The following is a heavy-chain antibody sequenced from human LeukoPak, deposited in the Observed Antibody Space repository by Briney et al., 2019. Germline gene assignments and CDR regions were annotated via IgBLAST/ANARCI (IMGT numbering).Heavy chain of an antibody. CDR3: ARLNWGNLDY. V-gene: IGHV4-38-2*01. CDR1: GYSISSGYY. J-gene: IGHJ4*02. CDR2: SYHSGST. D-gene: IGHD7-27*01. Sequence: PSETLSLTCAVSGYSISSGYYWGWLRQPPGKGLEWIGSSYHSGSTYYNPSLKSRVTISVDTSKNQFSLKLSSVTAADTAVYYCARLNWGNLDYWGQGTLVTVSS.